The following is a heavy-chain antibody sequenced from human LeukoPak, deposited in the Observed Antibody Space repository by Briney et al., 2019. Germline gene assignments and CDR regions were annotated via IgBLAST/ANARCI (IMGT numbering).Heavy chain of an antibody. J-gene: IGHJ6*01. D-gene: IGHD3-10*02. Sequence: GGSLRLSCAASGFTFSSYSMNWVRQAPGKGLEWVSYISSSGSTIYYADSVKGRLTISRDNAKKSLYLQMNSLRAEDTAVYYCAELGITMIGGVWGKGTTVTISS. CDR2: ISSSGSTI. CDR1: GFTFSSYS. CDR3: AELGITMIGGV. V-gene: IGHV3-48*04.